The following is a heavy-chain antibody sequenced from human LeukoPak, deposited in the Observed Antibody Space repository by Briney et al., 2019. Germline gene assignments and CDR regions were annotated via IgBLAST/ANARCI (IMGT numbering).Heavy chain of an antibody. D-gene: IGHD3-16*01. CDR1: GFTFSSDG. J-gene: IGHJ6*02. CDR3: AKESVAYRTDSHYYYYGMDV. Sequence: GGSLRLSCAASGFTFSSDGMHWVRQAPGKGLEWVAVISYDGSNKYYADSVKGRFTISRDNSKNTLYLQMNSLRAEDTAVYYCAKESVAYRTDSHYYYYGMDVWGQGTTVTVSS. V-gene: IGHV3-30*18. CDR2: ISYDGSNK.